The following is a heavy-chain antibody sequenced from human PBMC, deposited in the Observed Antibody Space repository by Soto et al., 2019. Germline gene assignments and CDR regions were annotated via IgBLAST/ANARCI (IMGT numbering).Heavy chain of an antibody. D-gene: IGHD3-3*01. J-gene: IGHJ3*02. CDR3: AKDRARITIFGVASPRNDAFDI. Sequence: SETLSLTCTVSAGSVSSGNYYWSWIRQPPGKGLEWIGYIYYSGTTNYNPSLKSRVTISVDTSKNQFSLKLSSVTAADTAVYYCAKDRARITIFGVASPRNDAFDIWGQGTMVTVSS. CDR1: AGSVSSGNYY. CDR2: IYYSGTT. V-gene: IGHV4-61*01.